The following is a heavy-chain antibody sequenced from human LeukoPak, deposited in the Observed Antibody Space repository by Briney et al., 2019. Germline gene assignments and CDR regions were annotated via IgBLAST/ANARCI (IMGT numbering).Heavy chain of an antibody. J-gene: IGHJ4*02. V-gene: IGHV4-38-2*01. CDR3: ARVSYVDDMLYQYFDY. CDR1: IYSISSGSY. Sequence: PSETLSLTCAVSIYSISSGSYWGWIRQSPGKGLEWVGSIFHSGNSYYNPSLKSRLTMSVDTSKNQFSLKLTSVTAADTALYYCARVSYVDDMLYQYFDYWGQGILVTVSS. CDR2: IFHSGNS. D-gene: IGHD4-17*01.